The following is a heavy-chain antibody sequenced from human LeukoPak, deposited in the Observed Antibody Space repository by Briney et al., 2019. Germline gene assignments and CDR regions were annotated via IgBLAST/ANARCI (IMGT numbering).Heavy chain of an antibody. CDR1: GGSISSYY. CDR2: IYYTGST. V-gene: IGHV4-59*01. J-gene: IGHJ4*02. Sequence: KPSETLSLTCTVSGGSISSYYWGRIRQPPGKELEWIGYIYYTGSTNYNPSLKSRVTISLDTSKNQFSLKLNSVTAADTAVYYCARENYFDYWGQGTLVTVSS. CDR3: ARENYFDY.